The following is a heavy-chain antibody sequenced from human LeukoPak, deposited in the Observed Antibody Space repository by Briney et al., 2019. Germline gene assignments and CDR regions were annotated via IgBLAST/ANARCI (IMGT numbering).Heavy chain of an antibody. V-gene: IGHV3-43*02. CDR1: GFTLDDYA. Sequence: PGGSLRLSCAASGFTLDDYAMHWVRQAPRKGLEWVSLISGDGGRTYYADSVKGRFTISRDNSKNSLYLQMNILRTDDTALYYCAKEGPIAVAAYFDFWGQGTLVTVSS. CDR3: AKEGPIAVAAYFDF. J-gene: IGHJ4*02. CDR2: ISGDGGRT. D-gene: IGHD6-19*01.